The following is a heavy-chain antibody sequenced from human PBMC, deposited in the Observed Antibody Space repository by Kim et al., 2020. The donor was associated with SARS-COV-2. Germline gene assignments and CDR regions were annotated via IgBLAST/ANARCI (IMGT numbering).Heavy chain of an antibody. J-gene: IGHJ6*02. V-gene: IGHV1-2*02. D-gene: IGHD3-3*01. CDR3: ARDPYDFWSGYYDLYYYYYGMDV. Sequence: ASVKVSCKASGYTFTGYYMHWVRQAPGQGLEWMGWINPNSGGTNYAQKFQGRVTMTRDTSISTAYMELSRLRSDDTAVYYCARDPYDFWSGYYDLYYYYYGMDVWGQGTTVTVSS. CDR1: GYTFTGYY. CDR2: INPNSGGT.